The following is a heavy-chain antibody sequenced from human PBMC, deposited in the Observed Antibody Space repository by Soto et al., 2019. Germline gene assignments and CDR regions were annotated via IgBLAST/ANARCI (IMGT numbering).Heavy chain of an antibody. CDR2: IYRGGSA. D-gene: IGHD2-15*01. CDR3: ARREVSGFYSDRYFDL. CDR1: GFTVDTNY. J-gene: IGHJ2*01. Sequence: GGSLRLSCAASGFTVDTNYMTWLRQAPGKGLEWVSLIYRGGSADYAASVKGRFTISRHTSENTVYLQMNRLTRDDTAVYYCARREVSGFYSDRYFDLWGRGTLVTVSS. V-gene: IGHV3-53*04.